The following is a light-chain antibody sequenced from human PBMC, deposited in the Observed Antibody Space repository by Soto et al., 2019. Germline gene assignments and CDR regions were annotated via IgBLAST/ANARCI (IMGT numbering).Light chain of an antibody. CDR1: QSVRNY. Sequence: IVLTQYRASLALAPGERVGGCWRASQSVRNYLAWYQQKPGQAPRLLIHGAFNRATGIPARFSGIGSGTDFTLAISSLEPEDFAVYDCQPRFSSWTFGQGTKVDNK. J-gene: IGKJ1*01. V-gene: IGKV3-11*01. CDR2: GAF. CDR3: QPRFSSWT.